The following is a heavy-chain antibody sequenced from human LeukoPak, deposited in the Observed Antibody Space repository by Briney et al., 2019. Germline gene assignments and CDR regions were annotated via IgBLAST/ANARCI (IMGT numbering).Heavy chain of an antibody. CDR3: KQKTAYEILTGYYSPYFDY. J-gene: IGHJ4*02. Sequence: GWSQRPSCASSGFTFSSYWMSWVCQAPGKGLDSVASINQDGREKYSVDSVKGRFPIARGNAKNSMYLQMDRLRAEDTAVFFFKQKTAYEILTGYYSPYFDYWGQGTLVTVSS. D-gene: IGHD3-9*01. V-gene: IGHV3-7*01. CDR2: INQDGREK. CDR1: GFTFSSYW.